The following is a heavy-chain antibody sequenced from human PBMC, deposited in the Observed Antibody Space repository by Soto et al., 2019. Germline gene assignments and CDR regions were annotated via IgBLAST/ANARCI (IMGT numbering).Heavy chain of an antibody. D-gene: IGHD6-13*01. CDR1: GFTFSSYA. CDR3: ARDLPALYSSSWYGNYYYGMDV. CDR2: ISYDGSNK. J-gene: IGHJ6*02. V-gene: IGHV3-30-3*01. Sequence: GGSLRLSCAASGFTFSSYAMHWVRQAPGKGLEWVAVISYDGSNKYYADSVKGRFTISRDNSKNTLYLQMNSLRAEDTAVYYCARDLPALYSSSWYGNYYYGMDVWGQGTTVTVSS.